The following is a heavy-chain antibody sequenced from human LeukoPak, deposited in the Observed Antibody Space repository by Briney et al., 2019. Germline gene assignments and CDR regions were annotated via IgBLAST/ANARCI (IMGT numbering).Heavy chain of an antibody. Sequence: SETLSLTCTVSGYSISSGYYWGWIRQPPGKGLEWIGSIYHSGSTYYNPSLKSRVTISVDTSKNQFSLKLSFVTAADTAVYYCARDPYTATDAFDIWGQGTMVTVSS. CDR1: GYSISSGYY. CDR2: IYHSGST. CDR3: ARDPYTATDAFDI. D-gene: IGHD4-17*01. V-gene: IGHV4-38-2*02. J-gene: IGHJ3*02.